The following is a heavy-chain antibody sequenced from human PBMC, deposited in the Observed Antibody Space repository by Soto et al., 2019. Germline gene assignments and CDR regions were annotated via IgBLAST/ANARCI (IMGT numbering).Heavy chain of an antibody. CDR3: ARTENPSFQFDY. CDR1: GYTFSNFW. J-gene: IGHJ4*02. CDR2: IYVADSDT. Sequence: GESLKISCEGSGYTFSNFWIGWVRQRPGKGLESMGIIYVADSDTRYSPSFQGHVTISVDKSISTAYLQWSSLKASDTAIYYCARTENPSFQFDYWGQPTMLTVSS. V-gene: IGHV5-51*01.